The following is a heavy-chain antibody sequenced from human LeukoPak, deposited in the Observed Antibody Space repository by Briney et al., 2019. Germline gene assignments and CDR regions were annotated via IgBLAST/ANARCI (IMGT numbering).Heavy chain of an antibody. CDR1: GGSISSYY. CDR3: ARAGRVGVHFDY. J-gene: IGHJ4*02. CDR2: IYYSGST. V-gene: IGHV4-59*01. D-gene: IGHD1-26*01. Sequence: PSETLSLTCTVSGGSISSYYWSWIRQPPGKGLEWIGYIYYSGSTNYNPSLKSRVTISVDTSKNQFSLKLSSVTAADTAVYYCARAGRVGVHFDYWGQGTLVTVSS.